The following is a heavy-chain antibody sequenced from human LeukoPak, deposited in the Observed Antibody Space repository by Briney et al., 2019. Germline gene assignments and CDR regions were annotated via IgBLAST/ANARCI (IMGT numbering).Heavy chain of an antibody. CDR2: IYYSGST. V-gene: IGHV4-31*03. Sequence: PSQTLSLTCTVSGGSISSGGYYWSWIRQHPGKGLEWIGYIYYSGSTYYNPSLKSRVTISVDTSKNQFSLKLSSVTAADTAVYYCARDGIAAAGDYCYGMDVWGQGTTVTVSS. CDR1: GGSISSGGYY. J-gene: IGHJ6*02. CDR3: ARDGIAAAGDYCYGMDV. D-gene: IGHD6-13*01.